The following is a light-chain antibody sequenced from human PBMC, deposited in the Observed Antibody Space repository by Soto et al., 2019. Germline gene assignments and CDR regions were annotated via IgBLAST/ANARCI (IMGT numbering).Light chain of an antibody. CDR3: CSYAGDYTFV. CDR2: DVI. J-gene: IGLJ1*01. V-gene: IGLV2-11*01. CDR1: SSDVGVYKY. Sequence: QSALIQPRSVSGSPGQSVTISCTGTSSDVGVYKYVSWYRQHPGKAPKLMIYDVITRPSGVPDRFSGSKSGNTASLTISGLKAEDEADYYCCSYAGDYTFVFGSGTKVTVL.